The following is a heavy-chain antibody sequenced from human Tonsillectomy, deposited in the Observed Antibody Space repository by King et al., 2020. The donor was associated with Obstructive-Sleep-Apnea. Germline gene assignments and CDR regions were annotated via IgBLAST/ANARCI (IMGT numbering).Heavy chain of an antibody. CDR3: ARETAFGDAFDI. Sequence: VQLVESGGGLVQPGGSLRLSCAASGFTFSSYSMNWVRQAPGKGLEWVSYISSSSSTIYYADSVKGRFTISRDNAKTSLYLQMNSLRAEDTAVYYCARETAFGDAFDIWGQGTMVTVSS. J-gene: IGHJ3*02. CDR2: ISSSSSTI. V-gene: IGHV3-48*04. D-gene: IGHD2/OR15-2a*01. CDR1: GFTFSSYS.